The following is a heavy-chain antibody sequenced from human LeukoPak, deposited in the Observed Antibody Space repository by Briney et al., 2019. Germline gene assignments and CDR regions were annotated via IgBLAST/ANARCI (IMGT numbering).Heavy chain of an antibody. Sequence: PSETLSLTCTVSGGSISSYYCSWIRQPAGKGLEWIGRIYTSGSTNYNPALKSRVTMSVDTSKNQFSLKLSSVTAADTAVYYCARDGEVGPPTVTPIEYFQHWGQGTLVTVSS. CDR2: IYTSGST. V-gene: IGHV4-4*07. CDR1: GGSISSYY. J-gene: IGHJ1*01. CDR3: ARDGEVGPPTVTPIEYFQH. D-gene: IGHD4-17*01.